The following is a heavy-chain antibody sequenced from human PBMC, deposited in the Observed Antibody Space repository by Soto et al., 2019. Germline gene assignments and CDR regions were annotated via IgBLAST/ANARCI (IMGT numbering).Heavy chain of an antibody. J-gene: IGHJ4*02. CDR2: IYYSGST. D-gene: IGHD6-13*01. CDR3: AISSSRTGDY. Sequence: PSETLSLTCTVSGGFISSYYWSWIRQPPGKGLEWIGYIYYSGSTNYNPSLKSRVTISVDTSKNQFSLKLSSVTAADTAVYYCAISSSRTGDYWGQGTLVTVSS. V-gene: IGHV4-59*08. CDR1: GGFISSYY.